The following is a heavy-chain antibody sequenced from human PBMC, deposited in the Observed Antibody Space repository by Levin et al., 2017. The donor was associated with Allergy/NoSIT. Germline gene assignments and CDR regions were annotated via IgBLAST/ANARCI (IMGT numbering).Heavy chain of an antibody. Sequence: SVKVSCKASGGTFSSYAISWVRQAPGQGLEWMGGIIPIFGTANYAQKFQGRVTITADKSTSTAYMELSSLRSEDTAVYYCASRADGVATTWYYYYYYMDVWGKGTTVTVSS. D-gene: IGHD5-12*01. CDR3: ASRADGVATTWYYYYYYMDV. CDR1: GGTFSSYA. V-gene: IGHV1-69*06. CDR2: IIPIFGTA. J-gene: IGHJ6*03.